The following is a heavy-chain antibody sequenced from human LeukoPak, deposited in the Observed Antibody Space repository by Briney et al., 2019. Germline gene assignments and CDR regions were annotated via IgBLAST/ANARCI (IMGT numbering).Heavy chain of an antibody. Sequence: PSETLSLTCTVSGGSISSGGYYWTWIRQHPGKGLEWIGYIYYSGSTYYNPSLKSRVTVSVDTSKNQFSLKLSSVTAADTAVYYCARDQGGMGYFDYWGQGTLVTVSS. CDR1: GGSISSGGYY. J-gene: IGHJ4*02. D-gene: IGHD3-16*01. V-gene: IGHV4-31*03. CDR3: ARDQGGMGYFDY. CDR2: IYYSGST.